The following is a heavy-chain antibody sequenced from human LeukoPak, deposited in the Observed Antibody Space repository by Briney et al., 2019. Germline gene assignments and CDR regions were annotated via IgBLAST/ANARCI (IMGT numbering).Heavy chain of an antibody. CDR2: INPNSGGT. V-gene: IGHV1-2*02. Sequence: ASVKVSCKASGYTFTGYYMHWVRQAPGQGLEWMGWINPNSGGTNYAQKFQGRVTMTWDTSISTAYMELSRLRSDDTAVYYCARADSGYLYYFDYWGQGTLVTVSS. D-gene: IGHD5-12*01. CDR1: GYTFTGYY. J-gene: IGHJ4*02. CDR3: ARADSGYLYYFDY.